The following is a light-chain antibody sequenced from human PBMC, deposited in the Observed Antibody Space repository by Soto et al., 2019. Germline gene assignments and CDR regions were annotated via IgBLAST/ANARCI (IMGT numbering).Light chain of an antibody. CDR2: GTS. Sequence: EIEMTQSPATLSLSPGERATLSCRASQSVSSKYLAWYQQKPGQAPRVLIYGTSIRASGVPERFSGGGSGTDFTLTITRLEPEDFAVYYCQQYGSSLFTFGPGTKVDFK. J-gene: IGKJ3*01. CDR1: QSVSSKY. V-gene: IGKV3-20*01. CDR3: QQYGSSLFT.